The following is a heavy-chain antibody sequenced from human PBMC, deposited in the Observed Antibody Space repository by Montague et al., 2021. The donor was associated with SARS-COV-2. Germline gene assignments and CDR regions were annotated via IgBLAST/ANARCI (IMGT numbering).Heavy chain of an antibody. J-gene: IGHJ4*02. D-gene: IGHD6-6*01. CDR3: ARGSSSSLH. CDR1: GFTVSNNY. V-gene: IGHV3-66*02. Sequence: SLIISFSASGFTVSNNYMSWVRQAPGRGLEWVSIIYSGGSTYYADSVKGRFTISRDNSKNTLFLQMNSLRAEDTAVYYCARGSSSSLHWGQGTLVTVSS. CDR2: IYSGGST.